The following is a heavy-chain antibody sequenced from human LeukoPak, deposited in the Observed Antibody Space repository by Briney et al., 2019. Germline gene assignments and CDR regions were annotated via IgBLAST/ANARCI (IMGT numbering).Heavy chain of an antibody. V-gene: IGHV3-7*01. CDR2: IKEDESEI. J-gene: IGHJ4*02. CDR1: GFSFSSSW. Sequence: PGGSLRLSCAASGFSFSSSWMTWVRQAPGKGLEWVANIKEDESEIYYVDSMKGRFTASRDNAKNSLYLQMNSLRAEDTAVYYCARILTYSYGLDYWGQGILVTVSS. D-gene: IGHD5-18*01. CDR3: ARILTYSYGLDY.